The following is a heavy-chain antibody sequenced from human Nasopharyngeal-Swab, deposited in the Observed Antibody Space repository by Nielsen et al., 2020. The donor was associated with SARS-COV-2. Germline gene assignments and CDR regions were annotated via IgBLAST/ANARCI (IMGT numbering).Heavy chain of an antibody. CDR3: ARASKTGAAAGLHPFGN. D-gene: IGHD6-13*01. CDR1: GFTFSSYD. V-gene: IGHV3-13*01. Sequence: GGSLRLSCAASGFTFSSYDMHWVRQATGKGLEWVSAIGTAGDTYYPGSVKGRFTISRENAKNSLYLQMNSLRAEDTAVYYCARASKTGAAAGLHPFGNWGQGTLVTVSS. J-gene: IGHJ4*02. CDR2: IGTAGDT.